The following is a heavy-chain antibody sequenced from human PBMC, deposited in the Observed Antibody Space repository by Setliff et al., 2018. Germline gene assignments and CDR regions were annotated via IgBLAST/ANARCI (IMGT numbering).Heavy chain of an antibody. D-gene: IGHD2-8*01. V-gene: IGHV1-18*01. Sequence: ASVKVSCKTSGYTFTNFAISWVRQAPGQGLEWMGWINVYSGDTNYAQKFRGRVTLTTDTVTSTAYMELTSLMSDDTAVYYCSKLVRYCTTTACQGASGAEFWGQGTLVTVSS. CDR2: INVYSGDT. J-gene: IGHJ4*02. CDR3: SKLVRYCTTTACQGASGAEF. CDR1: GYTFTNFA.